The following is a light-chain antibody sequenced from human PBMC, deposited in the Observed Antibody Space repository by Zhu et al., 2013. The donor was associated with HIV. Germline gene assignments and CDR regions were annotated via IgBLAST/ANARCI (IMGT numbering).Light chain of an antibody. CDR3: AAWDDSLSGVV. CDR1: SANVRSNA. CDR2: YDD. J-gene: IGLJ2*01. V-gene: IGLV1-36*01. Sequence: QSVLTQPPSVSEAPRQRVTISCSGSSANVRSNAVNWYQQVPGKAPRLLIYYDDLLPSGVSDRFSGSKSGASASLAISGLRSDDEADYYCAAWDDSLSGVVFGGGTKLTVL.